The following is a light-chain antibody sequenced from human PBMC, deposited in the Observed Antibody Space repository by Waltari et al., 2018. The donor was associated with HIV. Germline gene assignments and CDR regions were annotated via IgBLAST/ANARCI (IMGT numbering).Light chain of an antibody. J-gene: IGKJ2*03. Sequence: IVMTQPPDSLAVSLGERATINCKSSQSVLYSSNNENYLAWYQQKAGQPPKLLIYWASTRESGVPGRFSGSGSGTDFTLTISSLQAEDVAVYYCQQYYSTPYSFGQGTKLEIK. CDR2: WAS. V-gene: IGKV4-1*01. CDR1: QSVLYSSNNENY. CDR3: QQYYSTPYS.